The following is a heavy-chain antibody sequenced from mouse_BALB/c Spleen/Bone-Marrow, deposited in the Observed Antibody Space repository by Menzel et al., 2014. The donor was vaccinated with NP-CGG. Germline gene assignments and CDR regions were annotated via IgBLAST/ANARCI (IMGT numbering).Heavy chain of an antibody. CDR1: GFTFSDYY. CDR3: ARHSDYDYFDY. V-gene: IGHV5-12*02. Sequence: EVQLVESGGGLVQPGGSLKLSCATSGFTFSDYYMYWVRQTPEKRLEWVAYISNGGGSTYYPDTVKGRFTISRDNAKNTLYLQMSRLKSEDTAMYCCARHSDYDYFDYWGQGTTLTVSS. J-gene: IGHJ2*01. CDR2: ISNGGGST. D-gene: IGHD2-4*01.